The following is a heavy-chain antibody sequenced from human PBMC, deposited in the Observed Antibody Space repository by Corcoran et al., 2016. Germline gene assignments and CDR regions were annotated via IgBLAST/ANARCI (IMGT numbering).Heavy chain of an antibody. V-gene: IGHV2-70*01. D-gene: IGHD2-2*01. J-gene: IGHJ4*01. CDR3: ALYHLPPNTFDF. CDR1: GFTLSTSGMC. CDR2: SDWDDDK. Sequence: QVTLRESGPALVKPTQTLTLTCTFAGFTLSTSGMCVSWIRQPPGKALEWLALSDWDDDKYYNTSMKTMITISKDTSKNQVVLTMTNMDPVDTATYYCALYHLPPNTFDFWGHGTLVTVSS.